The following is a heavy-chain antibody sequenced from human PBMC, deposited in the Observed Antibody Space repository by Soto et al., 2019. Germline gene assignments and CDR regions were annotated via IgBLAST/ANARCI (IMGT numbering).Heavy chain of an antibody. CDR1: GVSVSSGGYS. J-gene: IGHJ6*02. Sequence: SETLSLTCPVSGVSVSSGGYSWGWIPQPLGKGRECIGDIYHSGGTDYNPSFESRVTISLDRSQHQFSLKLESVSAADTAVYYCARSLLTRIRGATIPYYSVMDVWGQGTTVTVS. V-gene: IGHV4-30-2*01. CDR3: ARSLLTRIRGATIPYYSVMDV. CDR2: IYHSGGT. D-gene: IGHD3-10*01.